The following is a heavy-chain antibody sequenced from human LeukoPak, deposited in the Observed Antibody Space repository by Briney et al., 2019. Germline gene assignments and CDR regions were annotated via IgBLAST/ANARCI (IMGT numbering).Heavy chain of an antibody. J-gene: IGHJ4*02. CDR2: ISYDGSNK. Sequence: PGRSLRLSCAASGFTFSSYAMHWVRQAPGKGLEWVAVISYDGSNKYYADSVKGRFTISRDNSKNTLYLQMNSLRAEDTAVYYCARGPSRRAYFDYWGQGILVTVSS. V-gene: IGHV3-30-3*01. CDR1: GFTFSSYA. CDR3: ARGPSRRAYFDY.